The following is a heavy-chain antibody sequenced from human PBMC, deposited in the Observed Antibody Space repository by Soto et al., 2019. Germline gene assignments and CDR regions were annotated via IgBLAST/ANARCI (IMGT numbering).Heavy chain of an antibody. Sequence: GSLRLSCAASGFSFSDSYMSWIRQAPGKGLEWVSYVSFSGDVTRYSDSVEGRFTVSRDNAKKSLYLQMNSLRVEDTAVYYCARENGHPGHNYAMDVWGQGTTVTVSS. CDR1: GFSFSDSY. J-gene: IGHJ6*02. D-gene: IGHD2-8*01. CDR2: VSFSGDVT. CDR3: ARENGHPGHNYAMDV. V-gene: IGHV3-11*01.